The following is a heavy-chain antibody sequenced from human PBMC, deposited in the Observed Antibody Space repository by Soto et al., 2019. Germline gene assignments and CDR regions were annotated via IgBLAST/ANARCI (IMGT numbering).Heavy chain of an antibody. CDR1: GGGNLRDYR. D-gene: IGHD2-21*02. J-gene: IGHJ4*02. CDR3: ARGGGGYNSGAVY. Sequence: QVKLVQSGSEVKTPGSSVQVSCKASGGGNLRDYRTTWVRQAPGQGLEWMGGIIPKLGSANYAQTFQGRVTITADESTSTVYMELRSLRSEDTAVYYCARGGGGYNSGAVYWGPGTPVSVSS. CDR2: IIPKLGSA. V-gene: IGHV1-69*01.